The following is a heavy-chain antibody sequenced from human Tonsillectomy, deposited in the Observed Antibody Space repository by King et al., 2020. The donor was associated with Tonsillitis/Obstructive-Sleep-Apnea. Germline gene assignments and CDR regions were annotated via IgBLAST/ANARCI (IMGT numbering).Heavy chain of an antibody. V-gene: IGHV6-1*01. J-gene: IGHJ2*01. D-gene: IGHD6-6*01. Sequence: VQLQQSGPGLVKPSQTLSLTCAISGDIVSTDTAAWNWIRQSPSRGLEWLGRTYYRSKWYNDYAVSVKSRITINPATSKNQFSLHLKSVTPEDTAVYYCARDYSSSSGAWYFDLWGRGTLVTVSS. CDR2: TYYRSKWYN. CDR3: ARDYSSSSGAWYFDL. CDR1: GDIVSTDTAA.